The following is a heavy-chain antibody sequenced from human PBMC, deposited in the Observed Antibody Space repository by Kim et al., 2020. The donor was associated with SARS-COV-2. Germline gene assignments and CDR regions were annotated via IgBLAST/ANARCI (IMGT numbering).Heavy chain of an antibody. CDR1: GGSISSSNW. CDR3: ARERITMVREPLGYFDL. V-gene: IGHV4-4*02. J-gene: IGHJ2*01. CDR2: IYHSGST. Sequence: SETLSLTCAVSGGSISSSNWWSWVRQPPGKGLEWIGEIYHSGSTNYNPSLKSRVTISVDKSKNQFSLKLSSVTAADTAVYYCARERITMVREPLGYFDLWGRGTLVTVSS. D-gene: IGHD3-10*01.